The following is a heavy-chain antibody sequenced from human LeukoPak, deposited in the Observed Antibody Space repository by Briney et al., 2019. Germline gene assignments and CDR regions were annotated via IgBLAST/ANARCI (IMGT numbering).Heavy chain of an antibody. CDR1: GGSISSYY. Sequence: SETLSLTCTVSGGSISSYYWSWIRQPPGKGLEWIGYIYYSGSTNYNPSLKSQVTISVDTSKSQFSLKLSSVTAADTAMYYCARGGMTTILDYWGRGTLVTVSS. CDR3: ARGGMTTILDY. J-gene: IGHJ4*02. CDR2: IYYSGST. V-gene: IGHV4-59*01. D-gene: IGHD4-17*01.